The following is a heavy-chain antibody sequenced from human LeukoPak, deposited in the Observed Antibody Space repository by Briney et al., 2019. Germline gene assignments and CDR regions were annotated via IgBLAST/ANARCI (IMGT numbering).Heavy chain of an antibody. CDR3: ARGSYDFWSGYPARYYYYYMDV. V-gene: IGHV1-69*01. D-gene: IGHD3-3*01. J-gene: IGHJ6*03. CDR1: GGTFSSYA. CDR2: LIPIFVTA. Sequence: GSSVKVSCKASGGTFSSYAISWVRQAPGQGIEWIGGLIPIFVTANYAQKFQGRVTITADESTSTAYMELSSLRSEDTAVHYCARGSYDFWSGYPARYYYYYMDVWGKGTTVTVSS.